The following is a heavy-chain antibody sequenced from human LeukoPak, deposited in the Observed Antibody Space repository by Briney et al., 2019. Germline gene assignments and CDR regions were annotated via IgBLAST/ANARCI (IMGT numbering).Heavy chain of an antibody. J-gene: IGHJ4*02. D-gene: IGHD1-26*01. V-gene: IGHV3-21*04. CDR3: AKDGRDSGSYFGFLRYYFDY. CDR2: ISGSSSYI. CDR1: GFTFSSYS. Sequence: PGGSLRLSCAASGFTFSSYSMNWVRQAPGKGLEWVSSISGSSSYIYYADSVKGRFTISRDNSKNSLYLQMNSLRTEDTALYYCAKDGRDSGSYFGFLRYYFDYWGQGTLVTVSS.